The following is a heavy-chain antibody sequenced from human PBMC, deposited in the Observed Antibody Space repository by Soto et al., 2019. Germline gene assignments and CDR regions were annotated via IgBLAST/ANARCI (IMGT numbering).Heavy chain of an antibody. CDR2: ISYDGSNK. CDR3: ARDGGSGPPRYYYYGIDV. J-gene: IGHJ6*02. Sequence: QVQLVESGGGVVQPGRSLRLSCAASGFTFSSYAMHWVRQAPGKGLEWVAVISYDGSNKYYADSVKGRFTISRDNSKNTMYLQMNSLRADDTAVYYCARDGGSGPPRYYYYGIDVWGQGTTVTVSS. CDR1: GFTFSSYA. D-gene: IGHD3-3*01. V-gene: IGHV3-30-3*01.